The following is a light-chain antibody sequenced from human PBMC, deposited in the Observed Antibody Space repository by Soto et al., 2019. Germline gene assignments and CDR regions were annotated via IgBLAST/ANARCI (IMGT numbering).Light chain of an antibody. Sequence: QSVLTQPPSASGTPGQRVTISCSGSSSNIGSNYVYWYQQLPATAPKLLIDRNNQRPSGVPDRVSGSKTGTSASLAISGLGAEDEADYNCAARDDSRHVVFGGGTKLTVL. V-gene: IGLV1-47*01. CDR2: RNN. CDR3: AARDDSRHVV. J-gene: IGLJ2*01. CDR1: SSNIGSNY.